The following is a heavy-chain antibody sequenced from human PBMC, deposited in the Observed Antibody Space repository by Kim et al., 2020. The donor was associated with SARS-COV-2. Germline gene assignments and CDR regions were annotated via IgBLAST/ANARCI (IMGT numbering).Heavy chain of an antibody. D-gene: IGHD6-13*01. V-gene: IGHV3-7*01. CDR3: ARDKAAAGL. J-gene: IGHJ4*02. CDR2: GSEK. Sequence: GSEKNYVESVKSRFTISRDNAENSVYLQMNSLRTDDTAVYYCARDKAAAGLWGQGTLVTVSS.